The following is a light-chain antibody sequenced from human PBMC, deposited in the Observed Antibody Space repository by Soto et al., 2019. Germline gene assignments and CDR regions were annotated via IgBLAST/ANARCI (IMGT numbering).Light chain of an antibody. V-gene: IGLV1-44*01. Sequence: QSVLTQPPSASGTPGQRVTISCSGSSSNIGSKTVNWYQQLPGTAPKLLIYSNNQRPSGVPDRFSGSKSGTSASLASSGLQSEDDAAYYCAAWDDSLNGVVFGGGTKLTVL. CDR3: AAWDDSLNGVV. CDR2: SNN. CDR1: SSNIGSKT. J-gene: IGLJ2*01.